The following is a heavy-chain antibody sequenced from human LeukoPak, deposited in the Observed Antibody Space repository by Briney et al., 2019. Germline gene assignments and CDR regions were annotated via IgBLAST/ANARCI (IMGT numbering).Heavy chain of an antibody. J-gene: IGHJ4*02. CDR1: GFTFGDYA. CDR2: IRSKAYGGTT. D-gene: IGHD6-13*01. CDR3: TRAAAGTFFDLGAFRD. Sequence: GGSLRLSCTASGFTFGDYAMSRVRQAPGKGLEWVGFIRSKAYGGTTEYAASVKGRFTISRDDSKSIAYLQMNSLKTEDTAVYYCTRAAAGTFFDLGAFRDWGQGTLVTVSS. V-gene: IGHV3-49*04.